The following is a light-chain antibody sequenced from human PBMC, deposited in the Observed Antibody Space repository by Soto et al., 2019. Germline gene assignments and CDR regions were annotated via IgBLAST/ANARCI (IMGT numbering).Light chain of an antibody. V-gene: IGLV2-14*01. J-gene: IGLJ1*01. CDR2: DVN. Sequence: QSALTQPASVSGSPGQSITISCTGTSSDIGAYNYVSWYQQHPGKAPKLLIYDVNYRPSGVSNRLSGSKSGNTASLTISGLQAEDEADYYCSSYAISSAYVFGTGTKLTV. CDR1: SSDIGAYNY. CDR3: SSYAISSAYV.